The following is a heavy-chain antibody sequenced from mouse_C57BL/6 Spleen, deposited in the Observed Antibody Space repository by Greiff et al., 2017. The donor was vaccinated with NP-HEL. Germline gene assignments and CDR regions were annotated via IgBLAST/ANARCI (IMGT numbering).Heavy chain of an antibody. Sequence: VQLVESGPGLVQPSQSLSITCTVSGFSLTSYGVHWVRQSPGKGLEWLGVIWSGGSTDYNAAFISRLSISKDNSKSQVFFKMNSLQADDTAIYYCARNRRGLRQGDFDYWGQGTTLTVSS. CDR3: ARNRRGLRQGDFDY. CDR1: GFSLTSYG. CDR2: IWSGGST. J-gene: IGHJ2*01. D-gene: IGHD2-4*01. V-gene: IGHV2-2*01.